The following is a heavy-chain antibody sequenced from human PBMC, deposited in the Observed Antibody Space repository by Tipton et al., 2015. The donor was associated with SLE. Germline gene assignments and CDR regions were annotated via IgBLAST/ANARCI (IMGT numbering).Heavy chain of an antibody. CDR1: GGSISSHY. J-gene: IGHJ3*02. D-gene: IGHD1-1*01. CDR3: ARDLEACDI. V-gene: IGHV4-59*11. CDR2: IYYSGST. Sequence: TLSLTCTVSGGSISSHYWSWIRQPPRKGLEWIGYIYYSGSTNYNPSLKSRGTISVDTSKNQFSLKLSSVTAADTAVYYCARDLEACDIWGQGTMVTVSS.